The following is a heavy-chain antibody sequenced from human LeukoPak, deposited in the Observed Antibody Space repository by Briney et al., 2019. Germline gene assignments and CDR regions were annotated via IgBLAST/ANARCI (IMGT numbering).Heavy chain of an antibody. CDR1: GGSISSSSYY. CDR3: ARGSPEAWELQPPEAFDI. D-gene: IGHD1-26*01. Sequence: PSETLSLTCTVSGGSISSSSYYWGWIRQPPGKGLEWIGSIYYSGSTYYNPSLKSRVTISVDTSKNQFSLKLSSVTAADTAVYYCARGSPEAWELQPPEAFDIWGQGTMVTVSS. CDR2: IYYSGST. J-gene: IGHJ3*02. V-gene: IGHV4-39*01.